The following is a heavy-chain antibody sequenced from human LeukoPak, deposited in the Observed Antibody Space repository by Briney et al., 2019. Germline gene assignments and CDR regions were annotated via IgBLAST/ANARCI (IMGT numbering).Heavy chain of an antibody. Sequence: SETLSLTCAVSGGSISSNNWWGWVRQPPGKGLEWIGEIYYSGSPNYNPSLKSRVTISVDKSRNHFSLNLSSVTAADTAVHYCARVNINNWHSCDYWGQGTLVTVSS. D-gene: IGHD1-1*01. CDR2: IYYSGSP. V-gene: IGHV4-4*02. J-gene: IGHJ4*02. CDR1: GGSISSNNW. CDR3: ARVNINNWHSCDY.